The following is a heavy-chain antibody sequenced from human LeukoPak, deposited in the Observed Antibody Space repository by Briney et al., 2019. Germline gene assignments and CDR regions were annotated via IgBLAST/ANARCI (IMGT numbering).Heavy chain of an antibody. J-gene: IGHJ4*02. CDR2: ISSSSSYI. D-gene: IGHD1-26*01. V-gene: IGHV3-21*01. CDR1: GFTFSSYS. CDR3: ARDLSGSYSY. Sequence: PGGSLRLSCAASGFTFSSYSMNWVRQAPGKGLEWVSSISSSSSYIYYADSVKGRFTISRDNAKNSLYLQMNGLRAEDTAVYYCARDLSGSYSYWGQGTPVTVSS.